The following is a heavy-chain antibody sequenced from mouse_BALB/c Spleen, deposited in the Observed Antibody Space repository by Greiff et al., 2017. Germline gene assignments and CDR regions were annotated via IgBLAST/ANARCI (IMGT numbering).Heavy chain of an antibody. J-gene: IGHJ2*01. V-gene: IGHV1-82*01. D-gene: IGHD2-2*01. CDR3: ARWGGYDGGGGDY. CDR2: IYPGDGDT. Sequence: QVQLKESGPELVKPGASVKISCKASGYAFSSSWMNWVKQRPGQGLEWIGRIYPGDGDTNYNGKFKGKATLTADTSSSTAYMQLSSLTSVDSAVFFGARWGGYDGGGGDYWGQGTTLTVSS. CDR1: GYAFSSSW.